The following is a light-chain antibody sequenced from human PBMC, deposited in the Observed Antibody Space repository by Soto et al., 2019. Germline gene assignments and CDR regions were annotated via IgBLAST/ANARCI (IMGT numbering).Light chain of an antibody. Sequence: ENVLTQSPGTLSSSPGERATLSCRASQSVRNNYLAWYQQKPGQAPRLLIFGASIRATGIPDRFSGSGSGTDFTLTISRLEPEDFAVFYCQQYAVSPITFGQGTRLEIK. CDR3: QQYAVSPIT. J-gene: IGKJ5*01. V-gene: IGKV3-20*01. CDR2: GAS. CDR1: QSVRNNY.